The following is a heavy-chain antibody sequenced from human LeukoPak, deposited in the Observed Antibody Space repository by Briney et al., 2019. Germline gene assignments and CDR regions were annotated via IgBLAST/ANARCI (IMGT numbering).Heavy chain of an antibody. J-gene: IGHJ4*02. CDR1: GGSLSDYY. CDR3: ARLLERRGSSYAYDY. V-gene: IGHV4-59*08. Sequence: PSETLSLTCTVSGGSLSDYYWSWVRQPPGKRLEWIGYIYYSGGTNYNPPLKSRVTISVDISKNQFSLKLSSVTAADTAVYYCARLLERRGSSYAYDYWGQGTLVTVSS. CDR2: IYYSGGT. D-gene: IGHD5-18*01.